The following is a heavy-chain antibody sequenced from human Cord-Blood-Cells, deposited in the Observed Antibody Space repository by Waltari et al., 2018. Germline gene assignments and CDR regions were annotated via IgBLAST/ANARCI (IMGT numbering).Heavy chain of an antibody. Sequence: EVQLVESGGGLVQPGGSLRLSCAASGFTFSSYWMSWVRQAPGKGLEWVAKIKQDGSEKYYVDSVKGRFTISRDNAKNSLYLQMNSLRAEDTAVYYCARAKVGSSSNFDYWGQGTLVTVSS. J-gene: IGHJ4*02. V-gene: IGHV3-7*01. D-gene: IGHD6-6*01. CDR3: ARAKVGSSSNFDY. CDR1: GFTFSSYW. CDR2: IKQDGSEK.